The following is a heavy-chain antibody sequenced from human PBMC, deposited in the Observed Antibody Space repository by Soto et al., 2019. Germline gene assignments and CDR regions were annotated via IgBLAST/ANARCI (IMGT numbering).Heavy chain of an antibody. CDR2: ISYDGSNK. V-gene: IGHV3-30-3*01. Sequence: GGSLRLSCAASGFTFSSYAMHWVRQAPGKGLEWVAVISYDGSNKYYADSVKGRFTISRDNSKNTLYLQMNSLRAEDTAVYYCARDSTRDGYNYPLHYWGQGTLVTVSS. J-gene: IGHJ4*02. D-gene: IGHD5-12*01. CDR1: GFTFSSYA. CDR3: ARDSTRDGYNYPLHY.